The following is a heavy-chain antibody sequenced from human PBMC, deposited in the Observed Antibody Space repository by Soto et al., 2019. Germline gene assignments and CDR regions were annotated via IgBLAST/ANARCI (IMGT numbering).Heavy chain of an antibody. D-gene: IGHD5-18*01. CDR3: VRWGFSYDSPRGIPDY. Sequence: QVQLVQSGAEVKKPGASVKVSCKASGFTFSAYGISWVRQAPGQGLEWMGWISTYHGNTNYAQRLQDRVTMTTDTSTSTAYMELTSLRSDDTAVYYCVRWGFSYDSPRGIPDYLGQGTLVTVSS. J-gene: IGHJ4*02. CDR2: ISTYHGNT. CDR1: GFTFSAYG. V-gene: IGHV1-18*04.